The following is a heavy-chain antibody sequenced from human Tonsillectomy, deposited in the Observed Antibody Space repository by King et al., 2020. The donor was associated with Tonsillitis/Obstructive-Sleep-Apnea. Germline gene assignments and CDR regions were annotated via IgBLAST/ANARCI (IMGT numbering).Heavy chain of an antibody. CDR2: IYYSGST. CDR3: ASLPEDCGGDCYRAFDI. Sequence: VQLQESGPGLVKPSQTLSLTCTVSGGSISSGGYYWSWIRKHPGKGLEWIGYIYYSGSTYYNPSLKSRVTISVDTSKNQFSLKLSSVTAADTAVYYCASLPEDCGGDCYRAFDIWGQGTMVTVSS. V-gene: IGHV4-31*03. J-gene: IGHJ3*02. CDR1: GGSISSGGYY. D-gene: IGHD2-21*01.